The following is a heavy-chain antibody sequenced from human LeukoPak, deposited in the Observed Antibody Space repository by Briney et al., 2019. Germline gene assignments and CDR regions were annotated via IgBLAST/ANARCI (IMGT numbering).Heavy chain of an antibody. CDR2: IYYSGST. CDR1: GGSITSYY. D-gene: IGHD3-10*01. CDR3: ARGGVNYKIAGP. Sequence: SETLSLTCTVSGGSITSYYWSWIRQPPGKGLEWIGYIYYSGSTNYNPSLKSRFPISVDTSKNQFSLKLSSVTAADTAVYYCARGGVNYKIAGPWGQGALVTVSS. V-gene: IGHV4-59*01. J-gene: IGHJ5*02.